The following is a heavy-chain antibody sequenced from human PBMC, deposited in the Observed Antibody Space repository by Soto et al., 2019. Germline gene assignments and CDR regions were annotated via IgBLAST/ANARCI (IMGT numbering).Heavy chain of an antibody. V-gene: IGHV4-31*03. D-gene: IGHD3-10*01. CDR1: GGSITSGGYY. Sequence: SETLSLTCTVSGGSITSGGYYWSWIRQHPGKGLEWLGYIYDSGSTFYNPSLKSRITLSVDTSKNQFSLKLSSVTVADTAVYFCARKQAGYFYGIDYWGQGTLVTVS. CDR2: IYDSGST. J-gene: IGHJ4*02. CDR3: ARKQAGYFYGIDY.